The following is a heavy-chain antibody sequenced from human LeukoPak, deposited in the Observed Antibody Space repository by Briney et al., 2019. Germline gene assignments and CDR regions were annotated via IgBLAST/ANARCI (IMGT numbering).Heavy chain of an antibody. V-gene: IGHV4-4*02. D-gene: IGHD2-15*01. J-gene: IGHJ4*02. Sequence: PSETLSLTCAVSGGSISSSNWWNWVRQPPGKGLEWIGEIYHSGSTHYNPSLKSRVTISVDTSKNQFSLKLSSVTAADTAVYYCARDRSSCSGGSCTEVLDYWGQGTLVTVSS. CDR1: GGSISSSNW. CDR2: IYHSGST. CDR3: ARDRSSCSGGSCTEVLDY.